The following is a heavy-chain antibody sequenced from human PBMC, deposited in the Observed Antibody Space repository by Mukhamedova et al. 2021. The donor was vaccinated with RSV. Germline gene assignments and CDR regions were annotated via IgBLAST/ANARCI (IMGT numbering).Heavy chain of an antibody. V-gene: IGHV4-34*01. CDR3: ARGSRLPDY. J-gene: IGHJ4*02. Sequence: KSRVTISVDTSKNQFSLKLSSVIAADTAVYYCARGSRLPDYWGQGTLVTVSS. D-gene: IGHD6-25*01.